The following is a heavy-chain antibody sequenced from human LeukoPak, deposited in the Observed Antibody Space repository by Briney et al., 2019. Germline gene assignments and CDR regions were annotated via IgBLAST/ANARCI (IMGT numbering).Heavy chain of an antibody. V-gene: IGHV3-11*04. CDR1: GFTFSDYY. D-gene: IGHD6-13*01. CDR2: ISSSGSTI. Sequence: GGSLRLSCAASGFTFSDYYMSWIRQAPGKGLEWVSYISSSGSTIYYADSVKGRFTISGDNAKNSLYLQMNSLRAEDTAVYYCARPGWYSSSWYVYWGQGTLVTVSS. CDR3: ARPGWYSSSWYVY. J-gene: IGHJ4*02.